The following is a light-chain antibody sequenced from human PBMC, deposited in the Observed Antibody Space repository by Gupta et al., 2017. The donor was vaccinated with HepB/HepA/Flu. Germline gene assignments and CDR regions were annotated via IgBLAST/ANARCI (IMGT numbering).Light chain of an antibody. J-gene: IGLJ2*01. Sequence: PPPPSASAAPGQTVTFTCSASRSNVGKSFVCCYQQFPGAAPNLLLYRNYQPPSGVPARFSGSNSGSSASLTINGLRSEDDANYYCAAWVRSLRLVVFGGGTKLTVL. CDR2: RNY. V-gene: IGLV1-47*01. CDR3: AAWVRSLRLVV. CDR1: RSNVGKSF.